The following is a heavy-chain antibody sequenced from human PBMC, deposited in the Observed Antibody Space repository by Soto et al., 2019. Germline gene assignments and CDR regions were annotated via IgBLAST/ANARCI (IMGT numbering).Heavy chain of an antibody. D-gene: IGHD3-16*01. J-gene: IGHJ5*02. CDR3: ARGRFRRTWFDP. V-gene: IGHV1-8*01. CDR2: MNPDSGNT. CDR1: GYTFTNYD. Sequence: QVQLVQSGAEVKKPGASVKVSCKASGYTFTNYDIHWVRQATGQGLEWMGWMNPDSGNTGQSKQFQGRVTMTRDTTISTTYMEMSSLRSAETAVYYCARGRFRRTWFDPWGQGTLVTVSS.